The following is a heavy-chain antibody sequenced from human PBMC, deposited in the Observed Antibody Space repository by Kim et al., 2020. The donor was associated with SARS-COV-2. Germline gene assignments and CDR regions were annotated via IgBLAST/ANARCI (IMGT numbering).Heavy chain of an antibody. CDR2: IIPIFGTA. CDR1: GGTFSSYA. D-gene: IGHD6-13*01. V-gene: IGHV1-69*05. Sequence: SVKVSCKASGGTFSSYAISWVRQAPGQGLEWMGGIIPIFGTANYAQKFQGRVTITTDESTSTAYMELSSLRSEDTAVYYCARFEEQQPGTAFDLWGQGTMVTVSS. CDR3: ARFEEQQPGTAFDL. J-gene: IGHJ3*01.